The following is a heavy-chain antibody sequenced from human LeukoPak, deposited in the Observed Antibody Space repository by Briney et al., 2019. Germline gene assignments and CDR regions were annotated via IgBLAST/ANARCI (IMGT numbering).Heavy chain of an antibody. Sequence: GGSLRLSCAASGFTVSSNYMSWVRQAPGKGLEWVSVIYSGGSTYYADSVKGRFTISRDNSKNTLYLQMNSLRAEDTAVYYCASRGLRYFDWLSRWGQGTLVTVSS. D-gene: IGHD3-9*01. CDR1: GFTVSSNY. CDR3: ASRGLRYFDWLSR. J-gene: IGHJ5*02. CDR2: IYSGGST. V-gene: IGHV3-66*02.